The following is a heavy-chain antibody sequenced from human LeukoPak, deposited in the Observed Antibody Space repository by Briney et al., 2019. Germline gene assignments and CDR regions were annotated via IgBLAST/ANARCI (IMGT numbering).Heavy chain of an antibody. CDR1: GYTYTSYG. D-gene: IGHD2-2*01. CDR2: ISAYNGNT. Sequence: ASVKVSCKASGYTYTSYGISWVRQAPGQGLEWLGWISAYNGNTNYAQKLQGRVTMTTDTSTSTAYMELRSLRSDDTAVYYCARAFGSSTSGYYYYYYMDVWGKGTTVTVSS. V-gene: IGHV1-18*01. J-gene: IGHJ6*03. CDR3: ARAFGSSTSGYYYYYYMDV.